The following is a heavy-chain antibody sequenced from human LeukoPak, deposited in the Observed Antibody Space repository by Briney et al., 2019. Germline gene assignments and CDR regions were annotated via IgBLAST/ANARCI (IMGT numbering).Heavy chain of an antibody. CDR2: ISANGGST. CDR3: VKDLYKGDSASWYFFHY. D-gene: IGHD6-13*01. V-gene: IGHV3-64D*06. CDR1: GLIISDYA. Sequence: GGSLRLSCSASGLIISDYAMHWVRQAPGKGVEYVSGISANGGSTYYADSVKGRFTISRDTSKNTLYLQMSSLRAEDTAIYYCVKDLYKGDSASWYFFHYWGQGTLVTVSS. J-gene: IGHJ4*02.